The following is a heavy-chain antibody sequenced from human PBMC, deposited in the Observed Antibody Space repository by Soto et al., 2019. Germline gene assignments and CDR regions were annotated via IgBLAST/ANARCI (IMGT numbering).Heavy chain of an antibody. D-gene: IGHD6-19*01. Sequence: PGGSLRRSYAASGFTFSSYDMRWVRQATGKGLEWVSAIGTAGDTYYPGSVKGRFTISRENAKNSLYLQMNSLRAEDTAVYYCAREGPVAGTYSYFDYWGQGTLVTVSS. CDR3: AREGPVAGTYSYFDY. J-gene: IGHJ4*02. CDR2: IGTAGDT. V-gene: IGHV3-13*01. CDR1: GFTFSSYD.